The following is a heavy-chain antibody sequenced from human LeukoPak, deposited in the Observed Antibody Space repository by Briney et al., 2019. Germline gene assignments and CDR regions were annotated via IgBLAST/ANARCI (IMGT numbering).Heavy chain of an antibody. J-gene: IGHJ5*02. CDR3: AKKYSSSSGWFDP. V-gene: IGHV3-23*01. Sequence: QSGGSLRLSWAASGFTFSSYAMSWVRQAPGKGREWVSAISATGGSTYYADSVKGRFTISRDNSKNTLYLQMNSLRAEDTAVYYCAKKYSSSSGWFDPWGQGTLVTVSS. D-gene: IGHD6-6*01. CDR1: GFTFSSYA. CDR2: ISATGGST.